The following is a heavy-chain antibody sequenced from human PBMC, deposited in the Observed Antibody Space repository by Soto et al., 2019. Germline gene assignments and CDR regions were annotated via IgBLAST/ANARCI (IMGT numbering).Heavy chain of an antibody. V-gene: IGHV3-53*01. Sequence: VGSLRLSCAASGFTVSTNSFTWVRQAPGKGLEWVSVIYSGGNSYYADSVKGRFSISRDNSKNTLYLQMDSLRAEDTAVYYCAGPLSAVAGRPLHNWGQGTLVTVSS. J-gene: IGHJ4*02. CDR3: AGPLSAVAGRPLHN. CDR1: GFTVSTNS. D-gene: IGHD6-19*01. CDR2: IYSGGNS.